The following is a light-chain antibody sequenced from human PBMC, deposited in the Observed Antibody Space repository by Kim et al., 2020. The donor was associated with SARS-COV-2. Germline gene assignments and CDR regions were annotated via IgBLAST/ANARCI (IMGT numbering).Light chain of an antibody. CDR2: RNN. V-gene: IGLV10-54*01. J-gene: IGLJ3*02. CDR1: RNNDGDQG. CDR3: SAWDSSLSAWV. Sequence: QTVTLTCTGNRNNDGDQGAAWRQQHQGHPPKLLSYRNNKRPSGISERLSASRSGNTASLTITGLQPEDEADYFCSAWDSSLSAWVFGGGTQLTVL.